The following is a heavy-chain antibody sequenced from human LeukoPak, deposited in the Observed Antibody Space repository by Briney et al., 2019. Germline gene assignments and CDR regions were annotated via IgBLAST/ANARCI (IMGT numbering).Heavy chain of an antibody. J-gene: IGHJ3*02. Sequence: SETLSLTCTVSGGSISSYYWSWIRQPPGKGLEWIGYIYYSGSTNYNPSLKSRVTISVDTSKNQFSLKLSSVTAADTAVYYCARDSGYDYTTDAFDIWGQGTMVTVSS. V-gene: IGHV4-59*01. CDR2: IYYSGST. CDR3: ARDSGYDYTTDAFDI. CDR1: GGSISSYY. D-gene: IGHD5-12*01.